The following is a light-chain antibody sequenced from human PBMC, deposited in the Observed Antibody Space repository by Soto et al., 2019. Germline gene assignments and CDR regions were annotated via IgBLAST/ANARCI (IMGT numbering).Light chain of an antibody. Sequence: DIQMTQSPSSLSASVGDRVTIGCRASRGIRSYLNWYQQKRGKAPNLXIYAASSLQSGVPSRFSGSGSGTHFTLTISSLQPEDSATYYCQQSSSTPITFGQGTRLEIK. J-gene: IGKJ5*01. CDR3: QQSSSTPIT. V-gene: IGKV1-39*01. CDR2: AAS. CDR1: RGIRSY.